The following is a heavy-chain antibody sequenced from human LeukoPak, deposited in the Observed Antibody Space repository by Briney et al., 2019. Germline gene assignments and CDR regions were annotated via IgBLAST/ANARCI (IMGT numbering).Heavy chain of an antibody. Sequence: GGSLRLSCAASGFTFSSYSMNWVRQAPGKGMEWVSSISSSSSYIYYADSVKGRFTISRDNAKNSLYLQMNSLRAEDTAVYYCARIRSEDFWELPDYWGQGTLVTVSS. CDR1: GFTFSSYS. CDR2: ISSSSSYI. CDR3: ARIRSEDFWELPDY. D-gene: IGHD1-26*01. J-gene: IGHJ4*02. V-gene: IGHV3-21*01.